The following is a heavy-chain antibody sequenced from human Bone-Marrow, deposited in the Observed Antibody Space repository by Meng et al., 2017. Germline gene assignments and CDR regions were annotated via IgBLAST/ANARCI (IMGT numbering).Heavy chain of an antibody. Sequence: ASVKVSCKASGYTFTSYAMHWVRQAPGQRLEWMGWINAGNGNTKYSQKFQGRVTITRDTSASTAYMELSSLRSEDTAVYYCARDGFYYGDPSTYYFDYWGQGTLVTVS. CDR2: INAGNGNT. J-gene: IGHJ4*02. V-gene: IGHV1-3*01. D-gene: IGHD4-17*01. CDR1: GYTFTSYA. CDR3: ARDGFYYGDPSTYYFDY.